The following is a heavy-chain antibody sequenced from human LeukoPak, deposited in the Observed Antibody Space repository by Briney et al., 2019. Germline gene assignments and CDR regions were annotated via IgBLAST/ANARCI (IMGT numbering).Heavy chain of an antibody. CDR1: GYTFISYD. CDR2: MNPNSGNT. V-gene: IGHV1-8*01. Sequence: ASVKVSCKASGYTFISYDINWVRQATGQGLEWMGWMNPNSGNTGYAQKFQGRVTMTRNTSISTVYMELSSLRSEATAVYYCTRESTEGTSSKFHPWGQGPPVTVSS. D-gene: IGHD1-1*01. J-gene: IGHJ5*02. CDR3: TRESTEGTSSKFHP.